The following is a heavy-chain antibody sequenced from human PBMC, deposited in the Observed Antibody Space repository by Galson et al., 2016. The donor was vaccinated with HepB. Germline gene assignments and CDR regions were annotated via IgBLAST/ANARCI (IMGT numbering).Heavy chain of an antibody. J-gene: IGHJ2*01. Sequence: SLRLSCAASGFTFDDYAIHWVRQAPGKGLEWVSGINWNNNKIGHADSVKGRFIISRDNAKKAVHLQMNSLRPEDTALYYCARDIFPYGDYDWYFDLWGRGTLVTVSS. D-gene: IGHD4-17*01. V-gene: IGHV3-9*01. CDR3: ARDIFPYGDYDWYFDL. CDR1: GFTFDDYA. CDR2: INWNNNKI.